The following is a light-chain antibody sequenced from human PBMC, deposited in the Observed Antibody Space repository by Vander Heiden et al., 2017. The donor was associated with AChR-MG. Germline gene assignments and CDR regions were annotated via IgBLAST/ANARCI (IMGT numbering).Light chain of an antibody. J-gene: IGKJ2*01. CDR2: AAS. CDR3: QQSYTTPYT. V-gene: IGKV1-39*01. Sequence: DIRTTQSPSSLTASVGDRVSITCRASESITSHLNWYQQIPGKAQKLMIYAASSLQDGVPPRFSGSGSGTEFTLTISSLQPEDFATFYCQQSYTTPYTFGQWTSLAIK. CDR1: ESITSH.